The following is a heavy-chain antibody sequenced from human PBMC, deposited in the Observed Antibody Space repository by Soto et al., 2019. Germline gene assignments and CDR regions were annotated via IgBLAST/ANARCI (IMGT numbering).Heavy chain of an antibody. Sequence: QVQLVESGGGVVQPGRSLRLSCAASGFTFSSYGMHWVRQAPGKGLEWVAVISYDGSNKYYADSVKGRFTISRDNSKNTLYLQMTSLRAEDTAVYSCATDKGIVGATPQYWGQGTLVTVSS. CDR3: ATDKGIVGATPQY. J-gene: IGHJ4*02. CDR1: GFTFSSYG. D-gene: IGHD1-26*01. CDR2: ISYDGSNK. V-gene: IGHV3-30*03.